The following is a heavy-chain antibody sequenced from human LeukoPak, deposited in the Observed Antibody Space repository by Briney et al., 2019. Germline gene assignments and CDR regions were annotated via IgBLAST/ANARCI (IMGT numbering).Heavy chain of an antibody. CDR1: GYTVTGYY. V-gene: IGHV1-2*02. J-gene: IGHJ4*02. CDR2: INPNSGGT. CDR3: ARGVCSGGSCYWHFDY. Sequence: ASVKVSCKASGYTVTGYYMHWVRQAPGQGLEWMGWINPNSGGTNYAQKFQGRVTMTRDTSISTAYMELSRLRPDDTAVYYCARGVCSGGSCYWHFDYWGQGTLVTVSS. D-gene: IGHD2-15*01.